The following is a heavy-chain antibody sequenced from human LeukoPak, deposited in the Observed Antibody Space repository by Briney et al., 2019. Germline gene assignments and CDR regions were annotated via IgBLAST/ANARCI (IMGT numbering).Heavy chain of an antibody. CDR3: ARVEWLRSGGDY. CDR1: GFTFSDYW. V-gene: IGHV3-74*01. Sequence: GGSLRLSCAASGFTFSDYWMHWVRQAPGKGLVWVSRINSDESSTSYADSVKGRFTISRDNAKNTLYLQMNSLRAEDTAVYCCARVEWLRSGGDYWGQGTLVTVSS. J-gene: IGHJ4*02. CDR2: INSDESST. D-gene: IGHD5-12*01.